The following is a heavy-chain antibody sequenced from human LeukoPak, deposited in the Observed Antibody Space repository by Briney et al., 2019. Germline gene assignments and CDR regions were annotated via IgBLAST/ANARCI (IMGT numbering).Heavy chain of an antibody. CDR1: GFTFSTYS. CDR3: ARAVYYYDSAGPPALDY. Sequence: GVLRLSCAASGFTFSTYSMNCVPQAPGRGREWVSSITSNSGYISYADSVKGRFTISRDNAKNSLYLQMSSLRAEDTAVYYCARAVYYYDSAGPPALDYWGQGTLVTVSP. CDR2: ITSNSGYI. D-gene: IGHD3-22*01. J-gene: IGHJ4*02. V-gene: IGHV3-21*01.